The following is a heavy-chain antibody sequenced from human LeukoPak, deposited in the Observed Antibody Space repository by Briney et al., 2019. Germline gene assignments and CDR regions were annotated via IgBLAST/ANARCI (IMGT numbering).Heavy chain of an antibody. V-gene: IGHV5-51*01. J-gene: IGHJ6*03. CDR2: IYPGDSDT. CDR3: AVGRYCSRSSCPSNYYNYYMDV. Sequence: GESLKISCKGSGYSFTNYWIGWVRQMPGKGLEWMGIIYPGDSDTRYSPSFQGQVTISADKSLTTAYLQWSSLKASDTAMYYCAVGRYCSRSSCPSNYYNYYMDVWGKGTTVTVSS. CDR1: GYSFTNYW. D-gene: IGHD2-2*01.